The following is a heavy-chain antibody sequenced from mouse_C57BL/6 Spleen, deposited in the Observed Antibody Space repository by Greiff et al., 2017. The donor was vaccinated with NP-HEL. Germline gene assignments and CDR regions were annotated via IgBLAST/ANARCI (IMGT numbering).Heavy chain of an antibody. Sequence: VQLQQSGAELVKPGASVKISCKASGYAFSSYWMNWVKQRPGKGLEWIGQIYPGDGDTNYNGKFKGKATLTADKSSSTAYMQLSSLTSEDSAVYFCARFPVTGGYFDYWGQGTTLTVSS. D-gene: IGHD2-2*01. J-gene: IGHJ2*01. CDR3: ARFPVTGGYFDY. CDR1: GYAFSSYW. CDR2: IYPGDGDT. V-gene: IGHV1-80*01.